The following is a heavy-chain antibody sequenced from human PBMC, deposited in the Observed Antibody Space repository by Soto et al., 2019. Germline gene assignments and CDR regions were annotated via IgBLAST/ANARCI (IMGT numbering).Heavy chain of an antibody. CDR1: GGSISSYY. CDR2: IYYSGST. Sequence: QVQLQESGPGLVKPSETLSLTCTVSGGSISSYYWSWIRQPPGKGLEWIGYIYYSGSTNYNPSLRSRVTIPVDPSKNQFSLKLSSVTAADTAVYYCARHGGYCSGGSCYDYFDYWGQGTLVTVSS. CDR3: ARHGGYCSGGSCYDYFDY. D-gene: IGHD2-15*01. J-gene: IGHJ4*02. V-gene: IGHV4-59*08.